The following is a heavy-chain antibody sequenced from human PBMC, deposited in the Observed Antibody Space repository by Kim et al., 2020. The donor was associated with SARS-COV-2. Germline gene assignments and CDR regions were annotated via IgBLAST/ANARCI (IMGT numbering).Heavy chain of an antibody. CDR3: ASEWLVGSYYYGMDV. D-gene: IGHD6-19*01. CDR1: GGSISSSSYY. V-gene: IGHV4-39*01. J-gene: IGHJ6*02. Sequence: SETLSLTCTVSGGSISSSSYYWGWIRQPPGKGLEWIGSIYYSGSTYYNPSLKSRVTISVDTSKNQFSLKLSSVTAADTAVYYCASEWLVGSYYYGMDVWGQGTTVTVSS. CDR2: IYYSGST.